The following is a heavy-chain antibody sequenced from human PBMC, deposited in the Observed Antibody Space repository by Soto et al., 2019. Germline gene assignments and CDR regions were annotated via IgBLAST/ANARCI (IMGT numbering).Heavy chain of an antibody. CDR3: ARETASYDWYFDL. CDR1: GFTFSSYW. J-gene: IGHJ2*01. V-gene: IGHV3-7*01. Sequence: EVQLVESGGGLVQPGGSLRLSCAASGFTFSSYWMSWVRQDPGKGREWVANIKQDGSEKYYVDSVKGRCTISRDNAKNSLYLQMNSLRDEDTAVYYWARETASYDWYFDLWGRGTLVTVSS. D-gene: IGHD3-10*01. CDR2: IKQDGSEK.